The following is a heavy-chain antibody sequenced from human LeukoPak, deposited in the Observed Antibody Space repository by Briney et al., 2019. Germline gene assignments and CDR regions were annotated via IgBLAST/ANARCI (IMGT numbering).Heavy chain of an antibody. J-gene: IGHJ6*03. CDR1: GFTFSSYG. CDR3: AKDRPLRYFDYMDV. D-gene: IGHD3-9*01. Sequence: PGGSLRLSRAASGFTFSSYGMHWVRQAPGKGLEWVAFIRYDGSNKYYADSVKGRFTISRDNSKNTLYLQMNSLRAEDTAVYYCAKDRPLRYFDYMDVWGKGTTVTVSS. V-gene: IGHV3-30*02. CDR2: IRYDGSNK.